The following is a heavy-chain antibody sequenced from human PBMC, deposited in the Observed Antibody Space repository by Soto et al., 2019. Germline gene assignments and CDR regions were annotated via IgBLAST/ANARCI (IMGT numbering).Heavy chain of an antibody. J-gene: IGHJ6*03. CDR1: GFTVSSNY. CDR3: ARDRAIFGVAYYYYYYMDV. CDR2: IYSGGST. D-gene: IGHD3-3*01. V-gene: IGHV3-66*01. Sequence: GGSLRLSCAASGFTVSSNYMSWVRQAPGKGLEWVSVIYSGGSTYYADSVKGRFTISRDNSKNTLYLQMNSLRAEDTAVYYCARDRAIFGVAYYYYYYMDVWGKGTTVTVSS.